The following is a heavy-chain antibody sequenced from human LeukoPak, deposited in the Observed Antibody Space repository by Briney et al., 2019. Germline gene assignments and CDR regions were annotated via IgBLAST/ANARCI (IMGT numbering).Heavy chain of an antibody. J-gene: IGHJ4*02. CDR1: GYSFTSYY. CDR3: AKGSWGIAVADTFDY. Sequence: ASVKVSCKASGYSFTSYYMHWVRQAPGQGLEWMGIINPSGDSTSYAQRFQGRVTMTRDMSTSTDYMELSSLRSEDTAVYYCAKGSWGIAVADTFDYWGQGTLVTVSS. D-gene: IGHD6-19*01. CDR2: INPSGDST. V-gene: IGHV1-46*01.